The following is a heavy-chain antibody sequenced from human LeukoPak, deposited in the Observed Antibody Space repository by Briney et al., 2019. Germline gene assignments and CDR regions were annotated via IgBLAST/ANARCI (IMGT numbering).Heavy chain of an antibody. V-gene: IGHV3-49*04. Sequence: GGSLRLSCTASGFTFGDYAMSWVRQAPGKGLEGVGFIRSKAYGGTTEYAASVKGRFTISRDDSKSIAYLQMNSLKTEDTAVYYCTVYSSSSGPEDYWGQGTLVTVSS. CDR2: IRSKAYGGTT. CDR1: GFTFGDYA. J-gene: IGHJ4*02. D-gene: IGHD6-6*01. CDR3: TVYSSSSGPEDY.